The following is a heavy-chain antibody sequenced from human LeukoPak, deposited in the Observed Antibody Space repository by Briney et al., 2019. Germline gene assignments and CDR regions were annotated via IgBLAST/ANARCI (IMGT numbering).Heavy chain of an antibody. CDR3: ARRGTERLSDP. V-gene: IGHV5-51*01. CDR1: GYSLSNHW. CDR2: IYPGDSDT. D-gene: IGHD1-1*01. Sequence: GESLKISCKASGYSLSNHWIAWVRQMPGGGLEWMGIIYPGDSDTRYSPSFQGQVTISADKSISTAYLQWSSLKASDTAIYYCARRGTERLSDPWGQGTLVTVSS. J-gene: IGHJ5*02.